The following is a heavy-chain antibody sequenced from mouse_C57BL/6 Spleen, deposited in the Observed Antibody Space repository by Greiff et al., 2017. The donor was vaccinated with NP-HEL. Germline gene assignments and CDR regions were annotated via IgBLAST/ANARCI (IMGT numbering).Heavy chain of an antibody. D-gene: IGHD1-1*01. CDR2: IDPSDSET. CDR3: ARSPYGSSYFYWYFDV. J-gene: IGHJ1*03. V-gene: IGHV1-52*01. CDR1: GYTFTSYW. Sequence: QVQLQQPGAELVRPGSSVKLSCKASGYTFTSYWMHWVKQRPIQGLEWIGNIDPSDSETHYNQKFKDKATLTVDKSSSTAYMQLSSLTSEDSAVYYCARSPYGSSYFYWYFDVWGTGTTVTVSS.